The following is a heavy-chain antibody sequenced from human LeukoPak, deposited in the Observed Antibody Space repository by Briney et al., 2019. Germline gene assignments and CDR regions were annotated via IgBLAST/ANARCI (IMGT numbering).Heavy chain of an antibody. J-gene: IGHJ4*02. CDR2: INHSGST. D-gene: IGHD3-22*01. V-gene: IGHV4-34*01. CDR3: ARVHYYDSSGYYLGDSD. Sequence: KPSETLSLTCAVYGGSFSGYYWSWIRQPPGKGLEWIGEINHSGSTNYNPSLKSRVTISVDTSKNQFSLKLSSVTAADTAVYYCARVHYYDSSGYYLGDSDWGQGTLVTVSS. CDR1: GGSFSGYY.